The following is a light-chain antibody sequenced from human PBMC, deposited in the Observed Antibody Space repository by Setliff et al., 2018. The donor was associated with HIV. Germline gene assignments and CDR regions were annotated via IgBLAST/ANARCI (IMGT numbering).Light chain of an antibody. CDR1: SSDVGPYNF. J-gene: IGLJ1*01. CDR2: DVT. V-gene: IGLV2-14*01. CDR3: SSFRTSRKFV. Sequence: QSALTQPASVSGSPGQSITISCTGTSSDVGPYNFVSWYQQHPGKVPKLIIYDVTNRPSGISHRFSGAKSGNTASLTISGLQADDEADYYCSSFRTSRKFVFGTGTKVTVL.